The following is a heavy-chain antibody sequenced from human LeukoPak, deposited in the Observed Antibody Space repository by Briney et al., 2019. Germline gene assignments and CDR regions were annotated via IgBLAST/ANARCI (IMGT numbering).Heavy chain of an antibody. Sequence: GGSLRLSCAASGFTVSITYMTWVRQAPGKGLEWVSFIYNGDTTSYADSVKGRFTISRGTSENTLYLQMNNLRVEDTAVYYCARDGGSGSPHLSYYYYGMDIWGQGTTVTVSS. CDR3: ARDGGSGSPHLSYYYYGMDI. V-gene: IGHV3-53*01. CDR1: GFTVSITY. D-gene: IGHD3-10*01. CDR2: IYNGDTT. J-gene: IGHJ6*02.